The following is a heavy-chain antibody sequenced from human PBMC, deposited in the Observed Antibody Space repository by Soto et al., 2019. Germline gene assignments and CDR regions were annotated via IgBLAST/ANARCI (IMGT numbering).Heavy chain of an antibody. CDR1: GYSFTSYW. V-gene: IGHV5-10-1*01. CDR3: ARLRQNWNYGLYYYYGMDV. J-gene: IGHJ6*02. D-gene: IGHD1-7*01. Sequence: GESLKISCKGSGYSFTSYWISWVRQMPGKGLEWMGRIDPGDSYTNYSPSFQGHVTISADKSISTAYLQWSSLKASDTAMYYCARLRQNWNYGLYYYYGMDVWGQGTTVTVSS. CDR2: IDPGDSYT.